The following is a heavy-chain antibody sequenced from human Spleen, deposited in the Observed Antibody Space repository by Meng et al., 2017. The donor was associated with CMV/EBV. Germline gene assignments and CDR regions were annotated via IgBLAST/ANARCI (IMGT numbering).Heavy chain of an antibody. Sequence: QVELVESGGGLVTLGGSVTLSCAASGFTFSDYYMSWIRQAPGKELEWVSYISSSSSYTNYADSVKGRFTISRDNAKNSLYLQMNSLRAEDTAVYYCAKNPFHYDDSFDYWGRGTLVTVSS. CDR1: GFTFSDYY. V-gene: IGHV3-11*05. CDR2: ISSSSSYT. D-gene: IGHD3-22*01. CDR3: AKNPFHYDDSFDY. J-gene: IGHJ4*01.